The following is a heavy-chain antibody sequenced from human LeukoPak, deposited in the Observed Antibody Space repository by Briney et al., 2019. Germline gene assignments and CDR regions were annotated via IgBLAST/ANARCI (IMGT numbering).Heavy chain of an antibody. J-gene: IGHJ5*02. Sequence: SETLSLTCTVSGGSISSYYWSWIRQPPGKGLEWIGYIYYSGSTNYNPSLKSRVTISVDTSKNQFSLKLSSVTAADTAVYYCARTPWELLTWFDPWGQGTLVTVSS. D-gene: IGHD1-26*01. V-gene: IGHV4-59*08. CDR2: IYYSGST. CDR3: ARTPWELLTWFDP. CDR1: GGSISSYY.